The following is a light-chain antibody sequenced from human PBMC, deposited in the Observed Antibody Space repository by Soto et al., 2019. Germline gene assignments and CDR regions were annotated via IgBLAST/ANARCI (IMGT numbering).Light chain of an antibody. V-gene: IGKV3D-15*01. CDR3: QHANSFPRT. CDR2: DAL. Sequence: ELVITQSPATLSVSPGERATVSCRASQSVRSNLAWYQQKPGQAPRLLNYDALIRDSGVPDRFSGSGSGTDLTINISSLQPEDFATYDGQHANSFPRTFGQGTNVDIK. CDR1: QSVRSN. J-gene: IGKJ1*01.